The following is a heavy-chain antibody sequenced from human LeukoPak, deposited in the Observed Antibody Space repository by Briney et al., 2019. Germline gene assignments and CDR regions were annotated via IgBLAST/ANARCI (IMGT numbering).Heavy chain of an antibody. J-gene: IGHJ4*02. CDR1: GYTFTSYG. V-gene: IGHV1-18*01. CDR3: ARTGSGGSCYSN. D-gene: IGHD2-15*01. Sequence: ASVKVSCKASGYTFTSYGISWVRQAPGQGPEWMGWISAYNGNTNYAQKLQGRVTMTTDTSTSTAYMELSSLRSEDTAVYYCARTGSGGSCYSNWGQGTLVTVSS. CDR2: ISAYNGNT.